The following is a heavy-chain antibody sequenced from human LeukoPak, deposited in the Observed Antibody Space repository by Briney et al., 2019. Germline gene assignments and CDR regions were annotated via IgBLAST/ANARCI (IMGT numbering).Heavy chain of an antibody. CDR2: ISSSSSYI. V-gene: IGHV3-21*01. J-gene: IGHJ4*02. CDR3: ARAGSSGYYYYFDY. D-gene: IGHD3-22*01. Sequence: GGSLRLSCAASGFTFSSYSMNWVRQAPGKGLEWVSSISSSSSYIYYADSVKGRFTIPRDNAKNSLYLQMNSLRAEDTAVYYCARAGSSGYYYYFDYWGQGTLVTVSS. CDR1: GFTFSSYS.